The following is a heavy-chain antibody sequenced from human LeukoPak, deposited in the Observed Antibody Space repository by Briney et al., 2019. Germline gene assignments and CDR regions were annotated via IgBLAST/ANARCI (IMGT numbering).Heavy chain of an antibody. CDR2: ISGSGGST. Sequence: GGSLRLSCAASGFTFSSYAMSWVRQAPGEGLEWVSAISGSGGSTYYADSVKGRFTISRDNSKNTLYLQMNSLRAEDTAVYYCARGLLGYYYDSSGYSAAFDIWGQGTMVTVSS. CDR1: GFTFSSYA. D-gene: IGHD3-22*01. J-gene: IGHJ3*02. V-gene: IGHV3-23*01. CDR3: ARGLLGYYYDSSGYSAAFDI.